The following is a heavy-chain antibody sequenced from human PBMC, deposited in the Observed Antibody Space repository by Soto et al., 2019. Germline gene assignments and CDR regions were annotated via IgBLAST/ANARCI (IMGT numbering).Heavy chain of an antibody. Sequence: EVQLVESGGGLVQPGGSLRLSCAASGFTFSSYSMNWVRQAPGKGLEWVSYISSSSSTIYYADSVKGRFTISRDNAKNALYLQMNSRRAEDTAVYYCAGEADYLNWFDPWGQGTLVTVSS. J-gene: IGHJ5*02. CDR1: GFTFSSYS. CDR3: AGEADYLNWFDP. D-gene: IGHD4-17*01. CDR2: ISSSSSTI. V-gene: IGHV3-48*01.